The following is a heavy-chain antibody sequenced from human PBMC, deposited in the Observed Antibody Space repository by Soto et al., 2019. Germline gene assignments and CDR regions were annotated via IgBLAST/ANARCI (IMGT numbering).Heavy chain of an antibody. J-gene: IGHJ4*02. V-gene: IGHV3-33*01. D-gene: IGHD3-10*01. CDR1: GFTFSSYG. CDR2: IWYDGSNK. CDR3: ARDTRFGELLSLDY. Sequence: QVQLVESGGGVVQPGRSLRLSCAASGFTFSSYGMHWVRQAPGKGLEWVAVIWYDGSNKYYADSVKGRFTISRDNSKNTLYLQMNSLRAEDTAVYYCARDTRFGELLSLDYWGQGTLVTVSS.